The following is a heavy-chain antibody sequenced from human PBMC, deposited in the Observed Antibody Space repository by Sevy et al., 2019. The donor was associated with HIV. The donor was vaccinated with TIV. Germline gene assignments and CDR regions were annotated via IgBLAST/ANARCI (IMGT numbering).Heavy chain of an antibody. V-gene: IGHV3-21*01. Sequence: GGSLRLSCAASGFTFSSYSMNWVRQAPGKGLEWVSSISSSSSYIYYADSVKGRFTISRYNAKNSLYLQMNSLRAEDTAVYYCAREDDYVWGSYRPLDYWGQGTLVTVSS. CDR2: ISSSSSYI. CDR1: GFTFSSYS. CDR3: AREDDYVWGSYRPLDY. J-gene: IGHJ4*02. D-gene: IGHD3-16*02.